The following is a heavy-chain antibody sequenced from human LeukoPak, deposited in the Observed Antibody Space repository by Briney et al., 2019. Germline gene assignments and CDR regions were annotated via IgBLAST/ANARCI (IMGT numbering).Heavy chain of an antibody. V-gene: IGHV4-34*01. J-gene: IGHJ4*02. D-gene: IGHD3-22*01. CDR1: GGSFSGYY. CDR2: VNHSGST. Sequence: SETLSLTCAVYGGSFSGYYWSWIRQPPEKGLEWIGEVNHSGSTNYNPSLKSRVTISEDTSKKQFSLRLSSVTAAVTPVCYFARGPTEKYYDGGGYYFFDSWGKGTMVTVSS. CDR3: ARGPTEKYYDGGGYYFFDS.